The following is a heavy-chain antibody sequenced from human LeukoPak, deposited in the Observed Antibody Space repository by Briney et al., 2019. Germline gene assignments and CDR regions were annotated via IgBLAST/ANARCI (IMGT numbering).Heavy chain of an antibody. V-gene: IGHV4-34*01. CDR1: GGSFSGYY. Sequence: SETLSLTCAVYGGSFSGYYWSWIRQPPGKGLEWIGEINHSGSTNYNPSLKSRVTISVDTSKNQFFLKLSSVTAADTAVYYCARVFRWSQPAYYYYYYMDVWGKGTTVTVSS. CDR3: ARVFRWSQPAYYYYYYMDV. CDR2: INHSGST. J-gene: IGHJ6*03. D-gene: IGHD2-15*01.